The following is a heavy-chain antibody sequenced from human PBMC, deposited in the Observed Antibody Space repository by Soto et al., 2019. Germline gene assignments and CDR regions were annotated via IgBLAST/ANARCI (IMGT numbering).Heavy chain of an antibody. V-gene: IGHV3-23*01. CDR1: GFTFSSYA. CDR2: ITGSGSST. D-gene: IGHD3-10*01. Sequence: GGSLRLSCAASGFTFSSYAMSWVRQAPGKGLEWVSGITGSGSSTYYADSVKGRFTISRDTSKNTLDLQMNSLRAEDTAVYFCAKDRRITLVRGVIDYWGQGTLVTVSS. CDR3: AKDRRITLVRGVIDY. J-gene: IGHJ4*02.